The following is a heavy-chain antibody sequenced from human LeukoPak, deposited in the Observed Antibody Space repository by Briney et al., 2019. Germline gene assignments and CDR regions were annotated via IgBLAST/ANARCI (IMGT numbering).Heavy chain of an antibody. V-gene: IGHV3-23*01. J-gene: IGHJ3*01. Sequence: GGSLRLSWAAYGFTFSRFAMSWVRQAPGGGRGWVSAIIGSGGRTYYADSGKGQFTISRDNSKNTLYLQMNSLRAEDMGVYSCARAFRPASDPHDFYDFWGRGTTVTVSS. CDR3: ARAFRPASDPHDFYDF. D-gene: IGHD3-3*01. CDR2: IIGSGGRT. CDR1: GFTFSRFA.